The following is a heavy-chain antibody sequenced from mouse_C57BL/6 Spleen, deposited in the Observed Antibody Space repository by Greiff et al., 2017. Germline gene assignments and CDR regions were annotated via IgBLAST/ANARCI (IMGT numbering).Heavy chain of an antibody. D-gene: IGHD3-2*02. CDR3: ASPAQATWFAY. V-gene: IGHV3-6*01. Sequence: EVKVEESGPGLVKPSQSLSLTCSVTGYSITSGPYWNWIRQFPGNKLEWMGYISYDGSTNYNPSLKNRISITRDTSKNQFFLKLASVTTENTATYYGASPAQATWFAYWGQGTLVTVSA. J-gene: IGHJ3*01. CDR1: GYSITSGPY. CDR2: ISYDGST.